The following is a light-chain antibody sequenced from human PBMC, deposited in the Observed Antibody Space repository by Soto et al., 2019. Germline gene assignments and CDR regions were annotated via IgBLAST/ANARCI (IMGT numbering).Light chain of an antibody. CDR3: CSYAGRSTWDVV. J-gene: IGLJ2*01. Sequence: QSALTQPASVSGSPGQSITISCSGTSSDIGAYDHVAWFQQFPGKTPKLVIYSVSNRPSGVSYRFSGSKSGSTASLTISGLQTEDEADYYCCSYAGRSTWDVVFGGGTKLTVL. CDR1: SSDIGAYDH. V-gene: IGLV2-23*02. CDR2: SVS.